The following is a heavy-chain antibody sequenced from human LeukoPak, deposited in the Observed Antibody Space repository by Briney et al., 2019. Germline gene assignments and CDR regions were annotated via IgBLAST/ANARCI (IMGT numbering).Heavy chain of an antibody. V-gene: IGHV3-23*01. J-gene: IGHJ4*02. CDR2: VSGSGRPT. Sequence: GGSVTLSCAASGFTFSNYGMSWVRQGPGKGLEGVSAVSGSGRPTYYADSVKGRFTMSRDNSKNTVYLQIDSLRAEDTAVFYCARGHLKNDYWGQGALVTVSS. CDR3: ARGHLKNDY. CDR1: GFTFSNYG.